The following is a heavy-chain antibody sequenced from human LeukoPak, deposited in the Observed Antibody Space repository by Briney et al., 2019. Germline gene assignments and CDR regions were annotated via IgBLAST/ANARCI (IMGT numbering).Heavy chain of an antibody. Sequence: ASVKVSCKASGYTFTSYGISWARQAPGQGLEWMGWISAYNGNTNYAQKLQGRVTMTTDTSTSTAYRELRSLRSADTAVYYCARAGVGSRRITYSSGWPYYYYGMDVWGQGTTVTVSS. J-gene: IGHJ6*02. CDR3: ARAGVGSRRITYSSGWPYYYYGMDV. CDR1: GYTFTSYG. CDR2: ISAYNGNT. D-gene: IGHD6-19*01. V-gene: IGHV1-18*01.